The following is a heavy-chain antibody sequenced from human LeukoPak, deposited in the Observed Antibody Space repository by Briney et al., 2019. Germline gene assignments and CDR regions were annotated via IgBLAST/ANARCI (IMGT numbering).Heavy chain of an antibody. CDR3: ASYDSSGASGY. J-gene: IGHJ4*02. D-gene: IGHD3-22*01. CDR1: GGSISSYY. V-gene: IGHV4-59*08. CDR2: IYYSGST. Sequence: SETLSLTCTVSGGSISSYYWSWIRQPPGKGLEWIGYIYYSGSTNYNPSLKSRVTISVDTSKNQFSLKLSSVTAADTAVYYCASYDSSGASGYWGQGTLVTVSS.